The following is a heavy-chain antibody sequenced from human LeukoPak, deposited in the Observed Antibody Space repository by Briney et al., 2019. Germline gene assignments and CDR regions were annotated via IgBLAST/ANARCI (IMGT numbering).Heavy chain of an antibody. D-gene: IGHD2-15*01. Sequence: SQTLSLTCAVYGGSFSGYYWSWIRQPPGKGLEWIGEINHSGSTNYNPSLKSRVTISVDTSKNQFSLKLSSVTAADTAVYYCAVAGREVGRVQSNYWGQGALVTVSS. V-gene: IGHV4-34*01. CDR2: INHSGST. CDR3: AVAGREVGRVQSNY. J-gene: IGHJ4*02. CDR1: GGSFSGYY.